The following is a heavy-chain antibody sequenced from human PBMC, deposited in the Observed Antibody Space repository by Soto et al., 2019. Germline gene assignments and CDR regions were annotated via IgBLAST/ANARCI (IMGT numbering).Heavy chain of an antibody. CDR1: GGSISSGGYY. J-gene: IGHJ6*02. D-gene: IGHD2-15*01. CDR2: IYYSGST. CDR3: ATDRPGRYCSGGSCYYYYGMDV. V-gene: IGHV4-31*03. Sequence: SETLSLTCTVSGGSISSGGYYWSWIRQHPGKGLEWIGYIYYSGSTYYNPSLKSRVTISVDTSKNQFSLKLSSVTAADTAVYYCATDRPGRYCSGGSCYYYYGMDVWGQGTTVTVSS.